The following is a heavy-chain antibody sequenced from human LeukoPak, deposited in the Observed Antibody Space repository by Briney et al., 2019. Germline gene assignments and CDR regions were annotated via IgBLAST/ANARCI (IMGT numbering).Heavy chain of an antibody. V-gene: IGHV1-18*01. D-gene: IGHD1-7*01. Sequence: ASVKVSCKASGYTFTSYGISWVRQAPGQGLEWMGWISAYNGNTNYAQKLQGRVTMTTDTSTSTAYMELRSLRSDDTAVYYCARDQTTGTTSFFDYYYYGTDVWGQGTTVTVSS. J-gene: IGHJ6*02. CDR1: GYTFTSYG. CDR2: ISAYNGNT. CDR3: ARDQTTGTTSFFDYYYYGTDV.